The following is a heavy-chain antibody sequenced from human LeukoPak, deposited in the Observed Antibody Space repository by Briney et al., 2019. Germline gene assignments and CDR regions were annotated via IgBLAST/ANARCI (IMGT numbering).Heavy chain of an antibody. CDR3: ATNGYYRMDV. V-gene: IGHV4-34*01. J-gene: IGHJ6*04. D-gene: IGHD2-8*01. CDR2: INHSGST. CDR1: GGSFSGYY. Sequence: PSETLSLTCAVYGGSFSGYYWSWIRQPPGKGLEWIGEINHSGSTNYNPSLKSRVTISVDKSQNQFSLKVNSLTAADTAVYYCATNGYYRMDVWGKGTTVTVSS.